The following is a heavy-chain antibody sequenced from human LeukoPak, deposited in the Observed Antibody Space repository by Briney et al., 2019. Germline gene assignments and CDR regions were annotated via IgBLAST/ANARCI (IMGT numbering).Heavy chain of an antibody. D-gene: IGHD2-2*01. J-gene: IGHJ4*02. Sequence: SETLSLTCAVYGGSFSGYYWSWIRQPPGKGLEWIGEINHSGSTNYNPSLKSRVTISVDTSKNQFSLKLSSVTAADTAVYYCARPHRGYCSSTSCYAGGFDYWGQGTLVTVSS. CDR1: GGSFSGYY. V-gene: IGHV4-34*01. CDR2: INHSGST. CDR3: ARPHRGYCSSTSCYAGGFDY.